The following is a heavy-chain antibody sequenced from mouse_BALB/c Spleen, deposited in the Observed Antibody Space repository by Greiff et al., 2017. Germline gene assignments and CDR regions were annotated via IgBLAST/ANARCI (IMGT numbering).Heavy chain of an antibody. V-gene: IGHV14-4*02. J-gene: IGHJ3*01. CDR1: GFNIKDYY. CDR2: IDPENGDT. CDR3: NGYGNFFAY. D-gene: IGHD2-1*01. Sequence: EVKLVESGAELVRSGASVKLSCTASGFNIKDYYMHWVKQRPEQGLEWIGWIDPENGDTEYAPKFQGKATMTADTSSNTAYLQLSSLTSEDTAVYYCNGYGNFFAYWGQGTLVTVSA.